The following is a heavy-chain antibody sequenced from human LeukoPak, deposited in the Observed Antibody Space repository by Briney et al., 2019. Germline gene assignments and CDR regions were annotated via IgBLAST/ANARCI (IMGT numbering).Heavy chain of an antibody. J-gene: IGHJ3*02. CDR1: GFTFSDHY. CDR3: VRVGDCYDSRGYSTDAFDI. CDR2: IRNRAKSYTI. Sequence: GGSLRLSCGASGFTFSDHYMDWVRQAPGKGLEWVGRIRNRAKSYTIQYAPSVKDRFTISRDDSRNSLYLQMNSLKTEDTAVYFCVRVGDCYDSRGYSTDAFDIWGQGTMVTVSS. D-gene: IGHD3-22*01. V-gene: IGHV3-72*01.